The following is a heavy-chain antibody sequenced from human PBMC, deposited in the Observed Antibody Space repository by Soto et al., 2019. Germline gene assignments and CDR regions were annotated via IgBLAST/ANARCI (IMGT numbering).Heavy chain of an antibody. CDR1: GYSFATYW. V-gene: IGHV5-51*01. D-gene: IGHD2-2*02. CDR3: ATGGYCTTTSCYNFFDY. Sequence: GGSLQISCKGSGYSFATYWIGWVRQMPGKGLEWIGIIYPGDSDTRYSPSFQGQVTMSADKSINTAYLQWSSLKASDTAMYYCATGGYCTTTSCYNFFDYWGQGSLVTVSS. CDR2: IYPGDSDT. J-gene: IGHJ4*02.